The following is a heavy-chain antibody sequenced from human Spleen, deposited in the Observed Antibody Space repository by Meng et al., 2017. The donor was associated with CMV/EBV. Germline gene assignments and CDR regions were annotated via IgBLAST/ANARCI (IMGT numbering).Heavy chain of an antibody. Sequence: GESLKISCAVSGFTFSRYALTWVRRAPGKGLEWLSNISGSGSLTNYADSVKGRFTISRDNSKNTLFLQMNSLRAEDTAVYYCAKSHTQTGYYDSSGYADIDYWGQGTLVTVSS. CDR3: AKSHTQTGYYDSSGYADIDY. J-gene: IGHJ4*02. V-gene: IGHV3-23*01. CDR1: GFTFSRYA. D-gene: IGHD3-22*01. CDR2: ISGSGSLT.